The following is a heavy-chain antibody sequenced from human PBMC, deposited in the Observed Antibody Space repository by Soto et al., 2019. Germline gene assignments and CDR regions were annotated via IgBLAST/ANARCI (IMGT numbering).Heavy chain of an antibody. CDR2: ISSSSRYI. J-gene: IGHJ6*02. Sequence: EVQLVESGGGLVKPGGSLRLSCAASRFIFSSYNMNWVRQAPGKGLEWLSSISSSSRYIYYADSLKGRFTISRDNAKNLLYLQVNSLRAADTAVYYCARSDYYYGMDVWGQGTTVTVSS. CDR3: ARSDYYYGMDV. CDR1: RFIFSSYN. V-gene: IGHV3-21*01.